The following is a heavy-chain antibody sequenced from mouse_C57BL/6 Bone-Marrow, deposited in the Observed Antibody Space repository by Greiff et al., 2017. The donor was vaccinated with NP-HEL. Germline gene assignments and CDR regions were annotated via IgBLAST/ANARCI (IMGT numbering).Heavy chain of an antibody. CDR3: TRFPYYYGSSFFWYFDV. CDR1: GYTFTDYE. Sequence: VQLQQSGAELVRPGASVTLSCKASGYTFTDYEMHWVKQTPVHGLEWIGAIDPETGGTAYNQKFKGKAILTADKYSSTAYMELRSLTSEDSAVYYCTRFPYYYGSSFFWYFDVWGTGTTVTVSS. D-gene: IGHD1-1*01. CDR2: IDPETGGT. V-gene: IGHV1-15*01. J-gene: IGHJ1*03.